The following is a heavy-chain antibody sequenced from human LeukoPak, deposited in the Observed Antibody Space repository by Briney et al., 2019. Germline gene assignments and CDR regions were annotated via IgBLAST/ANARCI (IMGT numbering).Heavy chain of an antibody. D-gene: IGHD3-10*01. J-gene: IGHJ5*02. Sequence: GGSLRLSCAASGFTFRSYWMSWVRQAPGKGLEWVANIKQDGSEKYYVDSAKGRFTISRDNAKNSLYLQMNSLTAEDTAVHYCVRAHHPGGWFDPWGQGTLVTVSS. CDR3: VRAHHPGGWFDP. CDR1: GFTFRSYW. V-gene: IGHV3-7*04. CDR2: IKQDGSEK.